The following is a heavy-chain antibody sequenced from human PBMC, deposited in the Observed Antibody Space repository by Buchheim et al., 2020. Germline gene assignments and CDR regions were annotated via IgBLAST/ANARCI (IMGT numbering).Heavy chain of an antibody. D-gene: IGHD2-8*01. J-gene: IGHJ5*02. CDR1: GDSISSGGYY. CDR3: ARGVGSCSNGDCYKWFDP. CDR2: LYYTGST. V-gene: IGHV4-31*03. Sequence: QMQLQESGPGLVKPSQTLSLTCTVSGDSISSGGYYWSWIRQHPGKGLEWIGYLYYTGSTYYNPSVKSRVIISVDTSKNQFSLKLSSVTAADTAVYYCARGVGSCSNGDCYKWFDPWGQGTL.